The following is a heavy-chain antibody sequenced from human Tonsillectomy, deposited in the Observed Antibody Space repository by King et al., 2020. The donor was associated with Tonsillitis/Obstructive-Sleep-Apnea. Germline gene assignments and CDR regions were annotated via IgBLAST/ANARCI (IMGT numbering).Heavy chain of an antibody. CDR2: IWFDGSNK. Sequence: VPLVESGGGVVQPGRSLRLSCAASGFTFSRYGMHWVRQAPGQGLEWVAVIWFDGSNKYYADSVKGRFTGSRDNSRRTLYLQMNSLRAADTAVYYCAGAGGGGGDDNALEIWGQGTRVTGSS. CDR1: GFTFSRYG. V-gene: IGHV3-33*01. D-gene: IGHD2-15*01. CDR3: AGAGGGGGDDNALEI. J-gene: IGHJ3*02.